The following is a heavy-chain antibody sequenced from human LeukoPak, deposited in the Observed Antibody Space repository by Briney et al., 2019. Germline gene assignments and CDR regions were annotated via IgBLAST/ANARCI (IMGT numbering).Heavy chain of an antibody. D-gene: IGHD2-2*01. Sequence: PGGSLRLSCAASGFTFSSYSMNWVRQAPGKGLEWVGRIKSKTDGGTTDYAAPVKGRFTISRDDSKNTLYLQMNSLKTEDTAVYYCTSNIVVVPAAIYYFDYWGQGTLVTVSS. CDR3: TSNIVVVPAAIYYFDY. CDR2: IKSKTDGGTT. CDR1: GFTFSSYS. J-gene: IGHJ4*02. V-gene: IGHV3-15*01.